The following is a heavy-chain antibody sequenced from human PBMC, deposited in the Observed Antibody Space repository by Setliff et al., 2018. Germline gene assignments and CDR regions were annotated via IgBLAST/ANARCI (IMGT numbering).Heavy chain of an antibody. Sequence: SETLSLTCSVSGDSMSGASIWSWIRQPPGRGLEFMGYVFPNGASKYDPSFKSRLTISLDTSKSQFFLKLNSVTAADTAVYYCARASSGWYSAYYYYMDVWGKGTTVTVSS. D-gene: IGHD6-19*01. CDR1: GDSMSGAS. CDR2: VFPNGAS. J-gene: IGHJ6*03. CDR3: ARASSGWYSAYYYYMDV. V-gene: IGHV4-59*12.